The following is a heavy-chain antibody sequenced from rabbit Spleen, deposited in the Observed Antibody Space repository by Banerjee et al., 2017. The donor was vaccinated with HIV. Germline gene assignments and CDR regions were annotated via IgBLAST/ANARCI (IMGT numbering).Heavy chain of an antibody. CDR1: GFSFSSSYD. J-gene: IGHJ3*01. CDR2: IYTGNGKT. V-gene: IGHV1S45*01. Sequence: QEQLVESGGGLVKPGASLTLTCTASGFSFSSSYDMCWVRQAPGKGLEWIGCIYTGNGKTYYASWAKGRFSISKSSSTTVTLQMTSLTVADTATYFCARDYNSGWDLWGQGTLVTVS. CDR3: ARDYNSGWDL. D-gene: IGHD4-1*01.